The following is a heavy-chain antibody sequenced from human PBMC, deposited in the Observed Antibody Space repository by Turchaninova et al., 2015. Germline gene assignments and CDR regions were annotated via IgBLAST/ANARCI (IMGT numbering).Heavy chain of an antibody. D-gene: IGHD2-15*01. CDR1: GGSCRGSY. J-gene: IGHJ2*01. Sequence: QVKLPQWGAGLVKPPETLSLTCPAYGGSCRGSYWPWSRQPPGKGLEWSGEINHRVSTNYTPSLKSRVTISVDTSKTQFSLKLSSVTAADTAVYYCARRGYCSGGSCYPALGYFDLWGRGTLVTVSS. V-gene: IGHV4-34*01. CDR3: ARRGYCSGGSCYPALGYFDL. CDR2: INHRVST.